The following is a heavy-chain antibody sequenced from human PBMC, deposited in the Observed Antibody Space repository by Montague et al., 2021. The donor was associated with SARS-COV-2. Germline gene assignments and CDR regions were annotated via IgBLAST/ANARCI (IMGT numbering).Heavy chain of an antibody. D-gene: IGHD3-10*01. Sequence: SETLSLTCAVSGVSISEFGWSWVRQSPTKGLEWVAFIFTKAGTSYSPSLESRLTVSLDTSKNQVSLNLTSVTAVDTAVYYCARHYASGTYPLDLWGRGTLVTVSS. J-gene: IGHJ5*02. CDR2: IFTKAGT. CDR1: GVSISEFG. CDR3: ARHYASGTYPLDL. V-gene: IGHV4-4*08.